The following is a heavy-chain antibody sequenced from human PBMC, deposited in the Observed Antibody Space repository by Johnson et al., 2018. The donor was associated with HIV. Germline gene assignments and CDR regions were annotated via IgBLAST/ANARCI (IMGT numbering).Heavy chain of an antibody. D-gene: IGHD1-26*01. J-gene: IGHJ3*02. Sequence: VQLVESWGGVVQPGRSLRLSCAASQFTFSSYWMSWVRQAPGKGLEWVANIKQDGSEKYYVDSVKGRFTISRDNAKNLLYLQMNSLRAEDTAVFYCARTSEWATYQDAFDIWGQGTMVSVSS. CDR1: QFTFSSYW. V-gene: IGHV3-7*05. CDR3: ARTSEWATYQDAFDI. CDR2: IKQDGSEK.